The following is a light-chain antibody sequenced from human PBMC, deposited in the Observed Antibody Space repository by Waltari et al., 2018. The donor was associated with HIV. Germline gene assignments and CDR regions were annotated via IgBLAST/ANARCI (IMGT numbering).Light chain of an antibody. J-gene: IGKJ1*01. V-gene: IGKV1-39*01. CDR3: QQSYSTPWT. Sequence: QSPSSLSASVGDRVTITCRASQSISSYLNWYQQKPGKAPKLLIYAASSLQSGVPSRFSGSGSGTDFTLTISSLQPEDFATYYCQQSYSTPWTFGQGTKVEIK. CDR1: QSISSY. CDR2: AAS.